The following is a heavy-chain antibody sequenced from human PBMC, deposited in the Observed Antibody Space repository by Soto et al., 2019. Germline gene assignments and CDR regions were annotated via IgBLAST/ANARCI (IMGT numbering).Heavy chain of an antibody. J-gene: IGHJ6*02. D-gene: IGHD3-10*01. V-gene: IGHV4-59*08. CDR1: GDSLTNFY. Sequence: PEETLSLTCTVSGDSLTNFYCSWFRQPPGKGLEWIGYIMYSGYSAYNLSLKRRVTMSMDTSKTQFSLMLESVTATDTAVYYWARHGFGPLHGLVDVWGQGTTVTVSS. CDR2: IMYSGYS. CDR3: ARHGFGPLHGLVDV.